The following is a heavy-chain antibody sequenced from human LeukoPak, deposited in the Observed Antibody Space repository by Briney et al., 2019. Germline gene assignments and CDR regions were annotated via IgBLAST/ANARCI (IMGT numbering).Heavy chain of an antibody. D-gene: IGHD2-2*01. CDR2: ISGSGGST. CDR3: AKVSRLRYCSSTSCYDRNYYYYMDV. CDR1: GFTFSSYG. Sequence: PGGSLRLSCAASGFTFSSYGMSWVRQAPGKGLEWVSAISGSGGSTYYADSVKGRFTISRDNSKNTLYLQMNSLRAEDTAVYYCAKVSRLRYCSSTSCYDRNYYYYMDVWGKGTTVTISS. J-gene: IGHJ6*03. V-gene: IGHV3-23*01.